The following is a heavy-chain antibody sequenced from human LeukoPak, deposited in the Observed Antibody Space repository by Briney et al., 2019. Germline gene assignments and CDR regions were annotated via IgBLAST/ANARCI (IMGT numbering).Heavy chain of an antibody. D-gene: IGHD2-15*01. CDR2: IYSGGNT. V-gene: IGHV3-53*01. CDR3: ARRAGEYSHPYDY. Sequence: GGSLRLSWTVSGFTVSSNSMSWVRQAPGKGLEWVSFIYSGGNTHYSDSVKGRFTISRDNSKNTLYLQMNSLRADDTAVYYCARRAGEYSHPYDYWGQGTLVTVSS. J-gene: IGHJ4*02. CDR1: GFTVSSNS.